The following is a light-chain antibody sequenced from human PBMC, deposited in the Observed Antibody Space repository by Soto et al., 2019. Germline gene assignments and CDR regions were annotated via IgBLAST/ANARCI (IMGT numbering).Light chain of an antibody. V-gene: IGKV3-20*01. CDR2: GAS. J-gene: IGKJ1*01. CDR1: QTVSSGS. CDR3: QQYGGSPRT. Sequence: EIVLTQSPGTLSLSPGERATLSCRASQTVSSGSLVWYQQRPGQAPRLLFFGASTRATGIPDRFSGGGSGTDFTLTISRLEPEDFAVYYCQQYGGSPRTFGQGTKVDI.